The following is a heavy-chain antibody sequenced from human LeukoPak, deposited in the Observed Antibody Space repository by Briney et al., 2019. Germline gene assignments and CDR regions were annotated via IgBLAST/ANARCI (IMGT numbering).Heavy chain of an antibody. CDR1: GFSVISNF. Sequence: GGSLRLSCAASGFSVISNFMSWVRQAPGKGLEWVSVIYSGGSTYYADSVKGRFTISRANSKNTVYFQMNSLRAEDTAIYYCAIGVGVAVVTFDYWGQGTLVTVSS. CDR2: IYSGGST. D-gene: IGHD2-21*02. V-gene: IGHV3-53*01. J-gene: IGHJ4*02. CDR3: AIGVGVAVVTFDY.